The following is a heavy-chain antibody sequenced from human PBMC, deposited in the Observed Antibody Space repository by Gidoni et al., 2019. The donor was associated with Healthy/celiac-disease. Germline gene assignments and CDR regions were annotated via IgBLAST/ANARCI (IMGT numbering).Heavy chain of an antibody. CDR1: GFTFSSYA. Sequence: EVQLLESGGGLVQPGGSLRLSCAASGFTFSSYAMRGVRRAPGKGLEWVSAISGSGGSTNYADSVKGRFTISRDNSKNTLYLQMNSLRAEDTAVYYCAKGRPYSSSWGPFDYWGQGTLVTVSS. CDR2: ISGSGGST. J-gene: IGHJ4*02. V-gene: IGHV3-23*01. CDR3: AKGRPYSSSWGPFDY. D-gene: IGHD6-13*01.